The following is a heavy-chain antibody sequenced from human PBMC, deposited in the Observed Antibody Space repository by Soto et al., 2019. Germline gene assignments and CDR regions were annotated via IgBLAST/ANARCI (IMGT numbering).Heavy chain of an antibody. CDR2: ISYDGSNT. J-gene: IGHJ4*02. D-gene: IGHD1-26*01. V-gene: IGHV3-30*18. CDR3: AKEGGLGGGYYISSSYYFDY. CDR1: GFTFSSYG. Sequence: QVQLVESGGGVVQPGRSLRLSCVASGFTFSSYGMHWVRQAPGKGLEWVAIISYDGSNTYYADSVKGRFTISRDNSKNTLYLQMNSLRAEDTSVYYCAKEGGLGGGYYISSSYYFDYWGQGTLVTVSS.